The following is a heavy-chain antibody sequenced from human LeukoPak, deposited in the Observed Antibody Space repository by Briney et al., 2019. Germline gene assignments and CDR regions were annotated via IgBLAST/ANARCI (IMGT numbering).Heavy chain of an antibody. CDR2: IWYDGSNK. D-gene: IGHD6-19*01. V-gene: IGHV3-33*01. J-gene: IGHJ4*02. Sequence: GRSLRLSCAASGFTFSSYGMHWVRQAPGKGLEWVAVIWYDGSNKYYADSVKGRFTISSDNSKNTLYLQMNSLRAEDTAVYYCARSIAVAGTPFDYWGQGTLVTVSS. CDR1: GFTFSSYG. CDR3: ARSIAVAGTPFDY.